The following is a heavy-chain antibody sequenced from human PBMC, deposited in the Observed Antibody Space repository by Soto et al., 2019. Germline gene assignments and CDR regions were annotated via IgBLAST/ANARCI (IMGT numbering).Heavy chain of an antibody. Sequence: SCGASGFNFSAYEMHWVRQRTGKGLEWVSAIGAADDPYYLGSVKGRFTISRENAKNSLYLQMNSLRAEDTAVYYCARAYSGRLPRRADYYFAMDVWGQGTTVTVS. CDR3: ARAYSGRLPRRADYYFAMDV. CDR1: GFNFSAYE. CDR2: IGAADDP. D-gene: IGHD2-15*01. J-gene: IGHJ6*02. V-gene: IGHV3-13*05.